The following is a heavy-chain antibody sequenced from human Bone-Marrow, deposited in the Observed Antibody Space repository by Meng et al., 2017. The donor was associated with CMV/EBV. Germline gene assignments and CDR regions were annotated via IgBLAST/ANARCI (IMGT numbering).Heavy chain of an antibody. J-gene: IGHJ4*02. D-gene: IGHD3-22*01. CDR1: GGSMSGHH. V-gene: IGHV4-4*07. CDR2: ITTSGGT. CDR3: ARESSGFPLDY. Sequence: VQLQESGPGLVSPSETLSLTCIVCGGSMSGHHWGWIRQPAGKGLEWLGRITTSGGTDYNPSLKSRVTVSIDTSKNQFSLILSSVTAADTAVYYCARESSGFPLDYWGQGTLVTVSS.